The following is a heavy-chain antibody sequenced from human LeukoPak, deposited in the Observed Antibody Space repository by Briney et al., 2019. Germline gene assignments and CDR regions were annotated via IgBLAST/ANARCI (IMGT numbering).Heavy chain of an antibody. Sequence: GRSLRLSCAASGFTFDYYAMHWVRQAPGKGLEWVSGINWNSDNIGYADSVKGRFTISRDNAKNSLYLQMNSLRAEDTALYYCAKDWAATVRGTDYWGQGTLVTVSS. J-gene: IGHJ4*02. D-gene: IGHD4-17*01. V-gene: IGHV3-9*01. CDR2: INWNSDNI. CDR3: AKDWAATVRGTDY. CDR1: GFTFDYYA.